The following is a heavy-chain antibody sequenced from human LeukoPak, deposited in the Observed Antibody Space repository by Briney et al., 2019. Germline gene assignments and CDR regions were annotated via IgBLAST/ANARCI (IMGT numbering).Heavy chain of an antibody. CDR1: GNSSGDCY. CDR3: TRDTGTTGEVKFDP. V-gene: IGHV4-4*07. Sequence: SETLSLTCTVSGNSSGDCYWSWIRQPAGKGLEWIGRIYTSGSTTYNPSLKSRVTMSVDTSKSQFSLNLMSVTAADTAVYYCTRDTGTTGEVKFDPWGQGTLVTVSS. D-gene: IGHD4-17*01. J-gene: IGHJ5*02. CDR2: IYTSGST.